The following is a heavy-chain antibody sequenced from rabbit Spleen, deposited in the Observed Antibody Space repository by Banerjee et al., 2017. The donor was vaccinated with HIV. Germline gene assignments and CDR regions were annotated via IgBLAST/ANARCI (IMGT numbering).Heavy chain of an antibody. CDR3: ARGYAYAINRLDL. J-gene: IGHJ3*01. CDR2: IYAGSSGST. V-gene: IGHV1S45*01. Sequence: QEQLVESGGGLVRPEGSLKLSCTASGFSFSNKAVMCWVRLAPGKGLQWIACIYAGSSGSTYYASWAKGRFTISKTSSTTVTLQMTSLTAADTATYFCARGYAYAINRLDLWGQGTLVTVS. D-gene: IGHD6-1*01. CDR1: GFSFSNKAV.